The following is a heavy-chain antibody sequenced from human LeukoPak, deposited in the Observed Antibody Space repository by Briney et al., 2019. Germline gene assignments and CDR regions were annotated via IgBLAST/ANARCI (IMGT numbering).Heavy chain of an antibody. V-gene: IGHV1-24*01. D-gene: IGHD3-3*01. CDR2: SDPEDGET. Sequence: GASVKVSCKVSGYTLTELSMHWVRQAPGKGLEWMGGSDPEDGETIYAQKFQGRVTMTEDTSADTAYMELSSLTSEDTAVYYCARGTTIYDFWSGPYDYWGQGTLVTVSS. CDR1: GYTLTELS. CDR3: ARGTTIYDFWSGPYDY. J-gene: IGHJ4*02.